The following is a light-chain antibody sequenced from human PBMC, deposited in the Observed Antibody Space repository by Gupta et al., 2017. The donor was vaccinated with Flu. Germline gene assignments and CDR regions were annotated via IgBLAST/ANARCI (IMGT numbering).Light chain of an antibody. Sequence: EVVMTQSPATLPVSPGERVTLSCWASQSAGSNLAWFQQQPGQAPRLLNYGSSTRATGTPARFSSSGSATVFTLTISRLPSEVSAVYYSQGYKKGRWTFGQGTKVEIK. CDR2: GSS. CDR3: QGYKKGRWT. V-gene: IGKV3-15*01. J-gene: IGKJ1*01. CDR1: QSAGSN.